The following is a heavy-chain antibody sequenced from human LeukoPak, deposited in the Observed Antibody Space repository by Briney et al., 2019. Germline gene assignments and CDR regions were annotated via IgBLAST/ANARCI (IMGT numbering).Heavy chain of an antibody. J-gene: IGHJ4*02. D-gene: IGHD2-8*01. CDR1: GYKFANYW. Sequence: GESLQISCEGSGYKFANYWIGWVRQMPGKGLEWMGNIYPGDSDTRYSPSFQGEVTLLVDKSINTAYLQWSRLKASDTAIYYCARRAQEYCANGICYLQPFDFWAQGTLVTVTS. CDR2: IYPGDSDT. V-gene: IGHV5-51*01. CDR3: ARRAQEYCANGICYLQPFDF.